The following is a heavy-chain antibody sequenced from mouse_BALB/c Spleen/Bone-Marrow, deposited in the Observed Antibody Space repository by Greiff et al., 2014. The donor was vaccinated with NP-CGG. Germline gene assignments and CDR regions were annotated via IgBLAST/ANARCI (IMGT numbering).Heavy chain of an antibody. Sequence: VQLKESGGGLVQPGGSRKLSCAASGFTFSDYGMAWVRQAPGKGPERVAFISNLAYSIYYADTVTGRFTISRENAKNTLYLEISSLRSEDSAMYYCARAGYDGYPWYFDVWGAGTTVTVSS. D-gene: IGHD2-3*01. CDR1: GFTFSDYG. V-gene: IGHV5-15*02. CDR2: ISNLAYSI. J-gene: IGHJ1*01. CDR3: ARAGYDGYPWYFDV.